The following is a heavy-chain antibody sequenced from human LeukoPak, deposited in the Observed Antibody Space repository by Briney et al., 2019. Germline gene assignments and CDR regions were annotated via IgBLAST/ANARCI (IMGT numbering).Heavy chain of an antibody. Sequence: ASVKVSCKASGYSFTSNYIHWVRQAPGQRLEWMGWISAGNGNTKYSRNFQGRVTFISNTSATTAFMELSSLRSEDAAVYYCARDSGSGSNDYWGQGTLVTVSS. CDR3: ARDSGSGSNDY. J-gene: IGHJ4*02. CDR1: GYSFTSNY. V-gene: IGHV1-3*01. D-gene: IGHD1-26*01. CDR2: ISAGNGNT.